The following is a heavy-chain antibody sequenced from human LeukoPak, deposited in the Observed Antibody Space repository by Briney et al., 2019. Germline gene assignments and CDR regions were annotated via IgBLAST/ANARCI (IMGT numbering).Heavy chain of an antibody. CDR3: TRDGSGSRIPFDY. V-gene: IGHV3-74*01. J-gene: IGHJ4*02. CDR1: GFAFGSHW. D-gene: IGHD1-26*01. Sequence: GGSLRLSCAASGFAFGSHWMHWVRQAPGKGLVWVARIESDASNTRYADSVEGRFTISRDNANKTLYLQTNSLRAEDTAVYYCTRDGSGSRIPFDYWGQGTLVTVSS. CDR2: IESDASNT.